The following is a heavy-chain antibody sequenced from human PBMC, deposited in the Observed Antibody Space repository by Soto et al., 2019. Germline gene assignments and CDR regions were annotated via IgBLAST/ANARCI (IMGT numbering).Heavy chain of an antibody. J-gene: IGHJ6*02. CDR3: ARLPYYDFWSGYAPSYYYGMDV. D-gene: IGHD3-3*01. CDR2: IDPSDSYT. CDR1: GYSFTSYW. V-gene: IGHV5-10-1*01. Sequence: GESLKISCKGSGYSFTSYWISWVRQMPGKGLEWMGRIDPSDSYTNYSPSFQGHVTISADKSIGTAYLQWSSLKASDTAMYYCARLPYYDFWSGYAPSYYYGMDVWGQGTTVTV.